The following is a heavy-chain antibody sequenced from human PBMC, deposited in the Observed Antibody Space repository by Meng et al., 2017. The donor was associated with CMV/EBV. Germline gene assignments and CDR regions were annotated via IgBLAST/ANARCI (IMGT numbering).Heavy chain of an antibody. CDR3: ARRGLEWPRDPNYYFDY. CDR1: GYSFTSYW. J-gene: IGHJ4*02. CDR2: IYPGDSDT. V-gene: IGHV5-51*01. Sequence: GESLKTSCKGSGYSFTSYWIGWVRQMPGKGLEWMGIIYPGDSDTRYSPSFQGQVTISADKSISTAYLQWSSLRASDTAMYYCARRGLEWPRDPNYYFDYWGQGTLVTVSS. D-gene: IGHD1-1*01.